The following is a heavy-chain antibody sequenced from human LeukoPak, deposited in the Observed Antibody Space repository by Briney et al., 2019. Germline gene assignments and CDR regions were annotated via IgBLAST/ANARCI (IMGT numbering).Heavy chain of an antibody. CDR2: MNPNSGNT. D-gene: IGHD6-6*01. V-gene: IGHV1-8*02. CDR1: GYTFTSYG. CDR3: ARVVEYSSSSLDY. Sequence: GASVKVSCKASGYTFTSYGISWVRQAPGQGLEWMGWMNPNSGNTGYAQKFQGRVTMTRNTSISTAYMELSSLRSEDTAVYYCARVVEYSSSSLDYWGQGTLVTVSS. J-gene: IGHJ4*02.